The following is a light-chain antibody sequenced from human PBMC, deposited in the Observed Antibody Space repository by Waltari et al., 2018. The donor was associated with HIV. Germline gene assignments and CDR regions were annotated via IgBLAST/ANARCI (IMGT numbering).Light chain of an antibody. CDR2: EDS. Sequence: SDELTQPPAVSVSAETAARITSAEHSWPKKYGCWYQQKAGQAPVLVIYEDSKRPSGIPERFSGSSSGNTATLTISGAQVVDEADYYCHSSDTSDWVFGPGTKLTVL. CDR1: SWPKKY. CDR3: HSSDTSDWV. J-gene: IGLJ3*02. V-gene: IGLV3-10*01.